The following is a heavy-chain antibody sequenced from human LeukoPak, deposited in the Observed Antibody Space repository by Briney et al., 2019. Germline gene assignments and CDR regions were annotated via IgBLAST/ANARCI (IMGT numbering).Heavy chain of an antibody. Sequence: PSETLSLTCTVSGGXISTYYCTWIRQPAGKGLEWIGRIYISGSTNNNPSLKSRVTMSVDTSKNQFSLKLSSVTAADTAVYYCARYSGSYSDWGQGILVTVSS. CDR1: GGXISTYY. V-gene: IGHV4-4*07. CDR3: ARYSGSYSD. J-gene: IGHJ4*02. D-gene: IGHD1-26*01. CDR2: IYISGST.